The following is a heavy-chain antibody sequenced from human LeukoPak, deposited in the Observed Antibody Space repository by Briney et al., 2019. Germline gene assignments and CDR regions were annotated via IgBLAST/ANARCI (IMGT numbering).Heavy chain of an antibody. CDR3: ATGASKVTTDFANY. J-gene: IGHJ4*02. CDR2: IDPRDSYT. CDR1: GYSFTSYW. D-gene: IGHD4-17*01. Sequence: AGESLKISCKGSGYSFTSYWIGWVRQMPGKGLEWMGRIDPRDSYTKYSPSFEGHVTISVDKSISTAFLQWNSLKASDSAMYYCATGASKVTTDFANYWGQGTQVAVSS. V-gene: IGHV5-10-1*01.